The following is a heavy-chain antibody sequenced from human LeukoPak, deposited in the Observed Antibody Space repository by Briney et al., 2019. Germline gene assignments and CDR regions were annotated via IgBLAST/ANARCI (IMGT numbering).Heavy chain of an antibody. V-gene: IGHV3-23*01. Sequence: GGSLRLSCAASGFTFSSYAMSWVRQAPGRGLEWVSAISGSGGSTYYADSVKGRFTISRDNSKNTLYLQMNGLRAEDTAVYYCAKVYSSDYFDYWGQGTLVTVSS. CDR3: AKVYSSDYFDY. CDR1: GFTFSSYA. CDR2: ISGSGGST. D-gene: IGHD6-19*01. J-gene: IGHJ4*02.